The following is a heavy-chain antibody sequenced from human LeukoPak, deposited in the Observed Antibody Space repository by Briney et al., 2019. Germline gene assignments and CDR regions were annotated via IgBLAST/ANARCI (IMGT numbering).Heavy chain of an antibody. V-gene: IGHV4-59*01. CDR1: GGSISSYY. J-gene: IGHJ4*02. CDR3: ARSPYSGSYAIPYYFDY. D-gene: IGHD1-26*01. Sequence: PSETLSLTCTVSGGSISSYYWSWIRQPPGKGLEWIGYIYYSGSTNYNPSLKSRVTISVDTSKNQFSLKLSSVTAADTAVYYCARSPYSGSYAIPYYFDYWGQGTLVTVSS. CDR2: IYYSGST.